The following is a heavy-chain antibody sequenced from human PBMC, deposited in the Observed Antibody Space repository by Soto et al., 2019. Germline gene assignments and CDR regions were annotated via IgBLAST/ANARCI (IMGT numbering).Heavy chain of an antibody. D-gene: IGHD3-10*01. CDR3: ARGVSYNTGPTF. CDR1: GGSISNNY. Sequence: PSETLSLTCTVSGGSISNNYWIWIRRPPGKGLEWIGYPYYSGSTIYNPSLKGRVTISVDTSKNQFSLNLTSVTAADTAVYYCARGVSYNTGPTFWGQGTLVTVSS. J-gene: IGHJ4*02. CDR2: PYYSGST. V-gene: IGHV4-59*08.